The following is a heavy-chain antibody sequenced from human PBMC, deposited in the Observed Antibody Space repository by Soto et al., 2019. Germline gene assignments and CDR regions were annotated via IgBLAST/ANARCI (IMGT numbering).Heavy chain of an antibody. V-gene: IGHV4-30-4*01. CDR2: IYYSGST. J-gene: IGHJ5*02. CDR1: GGSISSGDYY. Sequence: SETLSLTCTVSGGSISSGDYYWSWIRQPPGKGLEWIGYIYYSGSTYYNPSLKSRVTISVDTSKNQFSLKLSSVTAADTAVYYCARDRLGMGRFDPWGQGTLVTVSS. D-gene: IGHD3-16*01. CDR3: ARDRLGMGRFDP.